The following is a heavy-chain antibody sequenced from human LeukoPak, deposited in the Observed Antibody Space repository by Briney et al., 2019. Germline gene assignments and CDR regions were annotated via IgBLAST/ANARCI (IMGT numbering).Heavy chain of an antibody. CDR1: GYSFTSYW. D-gene: IGHD6-19*01. J-gene: IGHJ4*02. CDR2: TYPGDTDT. Sequence: GESLKISCKTSGYSFTSYWIGWVRQMPGKGLEWMGITYPGDTDTRYSPSFQGQVTISADKSISTAYLQWSSLKASDTAMYYCARRLYSSGWYSFDYWGQGTLVTVSS. V-gene: IGHV5-51*01. CDR3: ARRLYSSGWYSFDY.